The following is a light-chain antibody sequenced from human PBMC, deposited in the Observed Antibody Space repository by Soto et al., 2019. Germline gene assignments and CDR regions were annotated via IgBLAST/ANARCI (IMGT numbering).Light chain of an antibody. Sequence: EIVLTQSPGTLSLSPGEGATLSCRASQSVSSSYLAWYQQKPGQSPRLLIYGASSRATCIPDRFSGSGSVTYFTLTINSLEPEDFAVYYCQQYDSSPFTFGPGTKVDIK. CDR2: GAS. J-gene: IGKJ3*01. CDR3: QQYDSSPFT. CDR1: QSVSSSY. V-gene: IGKV3-20*01.